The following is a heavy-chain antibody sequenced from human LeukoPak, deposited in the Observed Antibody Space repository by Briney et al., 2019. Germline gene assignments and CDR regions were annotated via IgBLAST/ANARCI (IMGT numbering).Heavy chain of an antibody. CDR2: INHSGSP. J-gene: IGHJ4*02. V-gene: IGHV4-34*01. CDR3: ASRRVVDTAMDY. Sequence: SETLSLTCAVYGGSFSGYYWSWIRQPPGKGLEWIGEINHSGSPNYNPSLKSRVTISIDTSKNQFSLKLSSVTAADTAIYYCASRRVVDTAMDYWGQGTLVTVSS. CDR1: GGSFSGYY. D-gene: IGHD5-18*01.